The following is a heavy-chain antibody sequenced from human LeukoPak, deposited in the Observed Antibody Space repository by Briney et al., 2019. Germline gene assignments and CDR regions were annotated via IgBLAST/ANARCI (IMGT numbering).Heavy chain of an antibody. CDR3: ARASIFTGWD. CDR2: IYSGGST. D-gene: IGHD2-2*02. J-gene: IGHJ4*02. V-gene: IGHV3-53*01. Sequence: GGSLRLSCAASRFTLSTYWMHWVRQAPGKGLEWVSVIYSGGSTYYADSVKGRFTISRDNSKNTLYLQMNSLRAEDTAVYYCARASIFTGWDWGQGTLVTVSS. CDR1: RFTLSTYW.